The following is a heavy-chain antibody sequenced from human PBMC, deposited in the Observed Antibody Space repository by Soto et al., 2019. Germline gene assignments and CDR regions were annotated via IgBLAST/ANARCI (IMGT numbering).Heavy chain of an antibody. CDR1: GGSISSNNYY. J-gene: IGHJ4*02. D-gene: IGHD7-27*01. V-gene: IGHV4-39*01. Sequence: QLQLQESGPGLVKPSETLSLTCFVSGGSISSNNYYWGWIRQPPGKGLEWIGSMSYSRSTYYNPSLKGRVTISGATSKNQFSLRLPSVPAADTAVYYCASHWGPTNWGGGYFDYWGQGPLVTVSS. CDR2: MSYSRST. CDR3: ASHWGPTNWGGGYFDY.